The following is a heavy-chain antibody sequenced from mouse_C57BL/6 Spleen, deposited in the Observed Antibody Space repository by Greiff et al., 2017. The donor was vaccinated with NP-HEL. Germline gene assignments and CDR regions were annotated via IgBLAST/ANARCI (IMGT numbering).Heavy chain of an antibody. CDR3: ARGGTDGDY. CDR2: IDPSDSYT. CDR1: GYTFTSYW. J-gene: IGHJ2*01. D-gene: IGHD3-3*01. V-gene: IGHV1-59*01. Sequence: QVQLQQSGAELVRPGTSVKLSCKASGYTFTSYWMHWVKQRPGQGLEWIGVIDPSDSYTNYNQKFKGKATLTVDTSSSTAYMQLSSLTSEDSAVYYCARGGTDGDYWGQGTTLTVSS.